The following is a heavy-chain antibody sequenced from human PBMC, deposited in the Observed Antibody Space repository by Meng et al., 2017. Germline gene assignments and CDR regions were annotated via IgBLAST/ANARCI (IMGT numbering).Heavy chain of an antibody. CDR2: ISSSGSTI. Sequence: GESLKISCAASGFTFSDYYMSWIRQAPGKGLEWVSYISSSGSTIYYADSVKGRFTISRDKAKNSLYLKMNSLRAEDTAVYYCARDRNWNYDVWGQGTTVTVSS. CDR3: ARDRNWNYDV. CDR1: GFTFSDYY. J-gene: IGHJ6*02. V-gene: IGHV3-11*01. D-gene: IGHD1-7*01.